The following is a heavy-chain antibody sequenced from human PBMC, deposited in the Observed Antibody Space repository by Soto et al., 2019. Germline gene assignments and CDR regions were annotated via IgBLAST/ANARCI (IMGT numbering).Heavy chain of an antibody. CDR2: NYHSGST. V-gene: IGHV4-30-2*01. CDR3: ASTYYYDSSGSPLAYFDY. CDR1: GGSISSGGYS. Sequence: QLQLQESGSGLVKPSQTLSLTCAVSGGSISSGGYSWSWIRQPPGKGLEWIGYNYHSGSTYYNPSLKSRVTISVDRSKNQFSLKLSSVTAADTAVYYCASTYYYDSSGSPLAYFDYWGQGTLVTVSS. J-gene: IGHJ4*02. D-gene: IGHD3-22*01.